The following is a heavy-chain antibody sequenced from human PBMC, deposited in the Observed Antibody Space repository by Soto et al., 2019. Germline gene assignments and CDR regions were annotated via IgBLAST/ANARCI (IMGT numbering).Heavy chain of an antibody. J-gene: IGHJ4*02. CDR3: ASCLSIAAAGTPLDLGY. CDR2: IYSGGST. V-gene: IGHV3-66*01. CDR1: GFTVSGNY. D-gene: IGHD6-13*01. Sequence: GGSLRLSCAASGFTVSGNYMSWVRQAPGKGLEWVSVIYSGGSTYYADSVKGRFTISRDNSKNTLYLQMNSLRAEDTAVYYCASCLSIAAAGTPLDLGYWGQGTLVTVSS.